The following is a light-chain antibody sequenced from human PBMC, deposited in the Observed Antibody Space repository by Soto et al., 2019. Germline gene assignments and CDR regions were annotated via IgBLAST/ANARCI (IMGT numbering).Light chain of an antibody. CDR2: LNIDGSH. Sequence: QLVLTQSPSASASLGASVKLTCTLSSGHSNFAIAWHQQQPEKGPRYLMKLNIDGSHSKGDGIPDRFSGSSSGAERNLAISSLQSEDEADYYCQTWGTGIVVFGGGTKVTVL. CDR1: SGHSNFA. V-gene: IGLV4-69*01. J-gene: IGLJ2*01. CDR3: QTWGTGIVV.